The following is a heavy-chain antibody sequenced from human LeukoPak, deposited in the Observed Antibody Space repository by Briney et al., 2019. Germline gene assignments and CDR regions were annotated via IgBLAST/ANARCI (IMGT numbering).Heavy chain of an antibody. CDR1: GGSISRYY. V-gene: IGHV4-59*01. CDR2: INYSGST. CDR3: ARDPHYGDILNDPFDI. Sequence: SPSETLSLTCTVSGGSISRYYWSWIRQPPGKGLEWIGCINYSGSTKYSPSLKSRVTISVDTSKNQFSLKLSSVTAADTAVYYCARDPHYGDILNDPFDIWGQGTMVTVSS. D-gene: IGHD4-17*01. J-gene: IGHJ3*02.